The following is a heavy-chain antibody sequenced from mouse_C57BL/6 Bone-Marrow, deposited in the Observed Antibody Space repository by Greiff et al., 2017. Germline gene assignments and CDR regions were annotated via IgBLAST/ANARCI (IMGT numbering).Heavy chain of an antibody. Sequence: EVQLQQSGPELVKPGASVKISCKASGYSFTGYYMNWVKQSPEKSLEWIGEINPSTGGTTYNQKFKAKATLTVDKSSSTAYMKLKSLTSEDSAVYYCARSQYYYAMDYWGQGTSVTVSS. CDR3: ARSQYYYAMDY. J-gene: IGHJ4*01. CDR2: INPSTGGT. V-gene: IGHV1-42*01. D-gene: IGHD6-1*01. CDR1: GYSFTGYY.